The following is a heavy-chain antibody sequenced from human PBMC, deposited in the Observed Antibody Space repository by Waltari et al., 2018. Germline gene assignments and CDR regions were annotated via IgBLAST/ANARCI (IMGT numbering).Heavy chain of an antibody. V-gene: IGHV4-34*01. J-gene: IGHJ6*02. CDR1: GGSFSGYY. CDR2: INHSGST. Sequence: QVQLQQWGAGLLKPSETLSLTCAVYGGSFSGYYWSWIRQPPGKGLEWIGEINHSGSTNYNPSLKSRVTISVDTSKKQFYLKLSSVTAADTAVYYCASRRGYKYDYLYDYGMDVWGQGTTVTVSS. D-gene: IGHD5-18*01. CDR3: ASRRGYKYDYLYDYGMDV.